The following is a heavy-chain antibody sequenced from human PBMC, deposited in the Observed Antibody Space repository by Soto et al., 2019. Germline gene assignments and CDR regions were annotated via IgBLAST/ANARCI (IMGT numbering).Heavy chain of an antibody. Sequence: ASLKVSCDASGYTFTSYDMHWARQAPGQGLECMGIINPSGGSTSYAQKFKSRVTMTIDTSTNPFSMELSCLRSEDTAVYYCARCHIMATLRKIKESWYYCMDVWGQGTTVTFSS. CDR3: ARCHIMATLRKIKESWYYCMDV. J-gene: IGHJ6*02. CDR1: GYTFTSYD. CDR2: INPSGGST. V-gene: IGHV1-46*03. D-gene: IGHD5-12*01.